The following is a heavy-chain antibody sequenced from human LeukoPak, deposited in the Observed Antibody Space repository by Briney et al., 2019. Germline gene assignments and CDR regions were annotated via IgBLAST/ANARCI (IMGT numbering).Heavy chain of an antibody. J-gene: IGHJ4*02. CDR2: IFRSGET. CDR3: ARVGYDILTGYYSNFDY. CDR1: GGSINSSNW. V-gene: IGHV4-4*02. Sequence: KTSETLSLTCTLFGGSINSSNWWNWVRPSPGKGLEWIGEIFRSGETNYNSSLESRLTISVDRTKNQFSLRLNSVTAADTAVYYCARVGYDILTGYYSNFDYWGQGTLVTVSS. D-gene: IGHD3-9*01.